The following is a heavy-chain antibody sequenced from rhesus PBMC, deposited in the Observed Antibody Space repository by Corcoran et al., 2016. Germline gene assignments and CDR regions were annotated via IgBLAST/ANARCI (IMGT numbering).Heavy chain of an antibody. CDR2: IYGSSTST. J-gene: IGHJ4*01. V-gene: IGHV4S10*01. Sequence: QVQLQESGPGVVKPSATLSLTCAVSGGSISDSYRWSWIRQLPGKGLEWCGYIYGSSTSTNYNPALKSRVTISKDTSKNQFSLKLSSGTAADTAVYYCARGSRYFDYWGQGVLVTVSS. CDR1: GGSISDSYR. D-gene: IGHD2-39*01. CDR3: ARGSRYFDY.